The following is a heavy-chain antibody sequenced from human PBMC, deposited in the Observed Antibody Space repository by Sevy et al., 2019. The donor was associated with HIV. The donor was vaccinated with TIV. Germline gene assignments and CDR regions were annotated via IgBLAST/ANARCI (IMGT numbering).Heavy chain of an antibody. V-gene: IGHV4-59*01. J-gene: IGHJ4*02. Sequence: ETLSLTCSVSGGSISSYFWTWVRQSPGKRLEWIGNTYFTGNTDYSPSLKSRVTLSLDTSKSQFSLTLKSVTAADTAIYFCARDSTTRPRVLDYWGQGTLVTVSS. CDR2: TYFTGNT. CDR1: GGSISSYF. CDR3: ARDSTTRPRVLDY. D-gene: IGHD1-1*01.